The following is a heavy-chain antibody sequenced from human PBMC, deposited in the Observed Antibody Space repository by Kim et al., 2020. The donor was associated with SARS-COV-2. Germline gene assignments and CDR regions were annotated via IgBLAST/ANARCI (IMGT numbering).Heavy chain of an antibody. CDR3: ARDLLVGATAYGMDV. V-gene: IGHV3-30*07. Sequence: DSVQSRLTICRDKSKTTLYQQMSSLRAEDTAVYYCARDLLVGATAYGMDVWGQGTTVTVSS. J-gene: IGHJ6*02. D-gene: IGHD1-26*01.